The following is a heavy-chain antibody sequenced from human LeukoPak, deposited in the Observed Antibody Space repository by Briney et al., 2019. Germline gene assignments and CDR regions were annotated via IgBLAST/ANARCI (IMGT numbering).Heavy chain of an antibody. V-gene: IGHV1-2*06. CDR1: GYTFAAYF. CDR2: INPNGGDT. J-gene: IGHJ4*02. Sequence: VASVKVSCKASGYTFAAYFIHWVRQAPGQGLEWMGRINPNGGDTNYAQKFQGRVTMTGDTSISTAYMELSSLRSDDTAMYYCARVGFTSSWSNFDYWGQGTLVIVSS. D-gene: IGHD6-13*01. CDR3: ARVGFTSSWSNFDY.